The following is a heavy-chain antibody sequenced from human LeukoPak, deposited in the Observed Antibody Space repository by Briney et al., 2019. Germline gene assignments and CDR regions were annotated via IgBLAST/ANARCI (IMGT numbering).Heavy chain of an antibody. Sequence: GSSVKVSCNASGGTFSSYATSWVRQAPGQGREWMGGIIPIFGTANYAQKFNGRVTITTEESTSTAYMELSSLRSEDKAVYYCARRVGATGYFDYWGQGTLVTVSS. J-gene: IGHJ4*02. V-gene: IGHV1-69*05. CDR1: GGTFSSYA. CDR3: ARRVGATGYFDY. D-gene: IGHD1-26*01. CDR2: IIPIFGTA.